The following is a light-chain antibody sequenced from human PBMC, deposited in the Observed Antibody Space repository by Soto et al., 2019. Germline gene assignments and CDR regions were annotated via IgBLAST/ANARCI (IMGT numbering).Light chain of an antibody. CDR2: DAS. CDR3: QQSYSTPST. CDR1: QSISSW. V-gene: IGKV1-39*01. J-gene: IGKJ3*01. Sequence: DRVTIPWRARQSISSWLAWYQQKPWKAPKLLIYDASSLESGVPSRFSGSGSGTDFTLTISSLQPEDFATYYCQQSYSTPSTFGPGTKVDIK.